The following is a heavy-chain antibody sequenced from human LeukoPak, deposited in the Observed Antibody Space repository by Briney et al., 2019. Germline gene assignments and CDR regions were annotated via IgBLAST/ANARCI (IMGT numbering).Heavy chain of an antibody. CDR2: IKQDGSDK. D-gene: IGHD3-22*01. J-gene: IGHJ4*02. Sequence: PGGSLRLSCAASGFTFSSYEMTWVRQAPGKGLEWVANIKQDGSDKRYVDSVKGRFTISRDNARNSLYLQMNSLRAEDTAVYYCARDLDYSDSSGPYPAYWGQGTLVTVSS. CDR1: GFTFSSYE. V-gene: IGHV3-7*01. CDR3: ARDLDYSDSSGPYPAY.